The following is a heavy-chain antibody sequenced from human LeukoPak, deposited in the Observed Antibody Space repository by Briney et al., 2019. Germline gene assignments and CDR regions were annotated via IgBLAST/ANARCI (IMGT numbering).Heavy chain of an antibody. CDR3: ARWGDHGTRDAFDI. V-gene: IGHV3-11*04. Sequence: GGSLRLSCAASGFTFSDYYMSWIRQAPGKGLEWVSYISSSGSTIYYADSVKGRFTISRDNDKNSLYLQMNSLRAEDTAVYYCARWGDHGTRDAFDIWGQGTMVTVSS. CDR1: GFTFSDYY. J-gene: IGHJ3*02. CDR2: ISSSGSTI. D-gene: IGHD1-7*01.